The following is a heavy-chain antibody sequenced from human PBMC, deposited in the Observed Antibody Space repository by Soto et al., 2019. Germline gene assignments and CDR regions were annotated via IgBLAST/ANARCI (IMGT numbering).Heavy chain of an antibody. V-gene: IGHV5-51*01. D-gene: IGHD6-19*01. CDR2: IYPSNSNT. CDR1: GYSFTSYW. J-gene: IGHJ6*02. CDR3: ARPREAGKYYYGVDV. Sequence: PGESLKISCKGFGYSFTSYWIGWVRQMPGKGLEWMGIIYPSNSNTRYSPSFQGQVTISADTSISTAYLQWSSLKASDTAMYYCARPREAGKYYYGVDVWGQGTTVTVS.